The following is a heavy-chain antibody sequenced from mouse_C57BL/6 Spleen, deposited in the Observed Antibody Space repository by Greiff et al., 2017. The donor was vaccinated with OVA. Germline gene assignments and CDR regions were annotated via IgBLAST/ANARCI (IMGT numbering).Heavy chain of an antibody. Sequence: EVKLVESGRGLVKPGGSLKLSCAASGFTFSSYAMYWVRQTPEKRLEWVATISDGGSYSYYPDNVKGRFTISRDNAKNNLYLQMSHLKSEDTAMYYCARDYEGDDYWGQGTTLTVSS. J-gene: IGHJ2*01. D-gene: IGHD2-12*01. V-gene: IGHV5-4*01. CDR2: ISDGGSYS. CDR1: GFTFSSYA. CDR3: ARDYEGDDY.